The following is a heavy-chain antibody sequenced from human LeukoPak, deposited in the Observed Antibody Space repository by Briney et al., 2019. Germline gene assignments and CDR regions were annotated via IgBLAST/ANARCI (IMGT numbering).Heavy chain of an antibody. D-gene: IGHD6-19*01. Sequence: RESGPALVKPTQTLTLTCTFSGFSLSTSGMCVSWIRQPPGKALDWLARIDWDDDKYYSTSLKTRLTISKDHSKNKVVLTMTNMDPVDTATYYCARTYSSAWYFDYWGQGTLVTVSS. CDR2: IDWDDDK. CDR3: ARTYSSAWYFDY. CDR1: GFSLSTSGMC. V-gene: IGHV2-70*11. J-gene: IGHJ4*02.